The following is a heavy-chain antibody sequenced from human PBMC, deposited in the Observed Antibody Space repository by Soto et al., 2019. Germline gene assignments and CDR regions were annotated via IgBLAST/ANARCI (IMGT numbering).Heavy chain of an antibody. D-gene: IGHD2-8*01. J-gene: IGHJ4*02. CDR3: ARKGYCTNGVCYDFYY. V-gene: IGHV1-18*01. Sequence: ASVKVSCKASGYTFTSYGISWVRQAPGQGLEWMGWISAYNGNTNYAQKLQGRVTMTTDTSTSTAYMELRSLRSDDTAVYYCARKGYCTNGVCYDFYYWGQGTLVTVSS. CDR2: ISAYNGNT. CDR1: GYTFTSYG.